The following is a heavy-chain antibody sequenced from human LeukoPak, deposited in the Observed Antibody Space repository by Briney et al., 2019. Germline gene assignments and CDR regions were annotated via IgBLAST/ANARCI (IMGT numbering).Heavy chain of an antibody. CDR1: GDSITAPKW. J-gene: IGHJ4*02. CDR2: IYHDRTT. D-gene: IGHD2-8*01. V-gene: IGHV4-4*02. Sequence: SETLSLTCTVSGDSITAPKWWSWVRQAPGEGLEWIGEIYHDRTTSFNPSLKSRLTISEDKSANQFFLNLNSVSATDTAVYYCVGRGLYGGTWLFEYWGQGALVTVSS. CDR3: VGRGLYGGTWLFEY.